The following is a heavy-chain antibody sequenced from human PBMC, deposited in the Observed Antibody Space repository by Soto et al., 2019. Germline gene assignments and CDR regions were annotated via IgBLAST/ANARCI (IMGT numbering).Heavy chain of an antibody. Sequence: PGGSLSLSCAASGFTFDDYTMHWVRQAPGKGLEWVSLISWDGGSTYYADSVKGRFTISRDNSKNSLYLQMNSLRTEDTALYYCAKDSLGYYDSSGYYDYWGQGTLVTVSS. CDR1: GFTFDDYT. J-gene: IGHJ4*02. V-gene: IGHV3-43*01. CDR3: AKDSLGYYDSSGYYDY. D-gene: IGHD3-22*01. CDR2: ISWDGGST.